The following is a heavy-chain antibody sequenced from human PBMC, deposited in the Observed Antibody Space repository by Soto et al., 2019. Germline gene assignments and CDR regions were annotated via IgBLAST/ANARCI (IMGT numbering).Heavy chain of an antibody. V-gene: IGHV1-18*01. J-gene: IGHJ4*02. CDR1: GYTFTSYG. Sequence: QVHLVQSGAEVKKPGASVKVSCKCSGYTFTSYGITWVRQAPGQGLECMGWISAPNGNTDYAQKLQGRVTVTRDTSTSTAYMELRSLRSDDTAVYYCARGRYGDYWGQGALVTVSS. CDR3: ARGRYGDY. D-gene: IGHD1-1*01. CDR2: ISAPNGNT.